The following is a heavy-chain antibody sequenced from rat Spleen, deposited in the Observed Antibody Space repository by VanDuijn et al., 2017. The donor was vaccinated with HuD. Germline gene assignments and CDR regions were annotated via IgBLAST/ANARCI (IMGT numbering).Heavy chain of an antibody. CDR1: GFTFSDFY. Sequence: EVQLVESDGGLVQPGRSLKLSCAASGFTFSDFYMAWVRQAPTKGLEWVATISDDGSTTYYRDSVKGRFPISRDNAKSTLYLQMDSLRSEDTATYYCASRDYWGQGVMVTVSS. J-gene: IGHJ2*01. V-gene: IGHV5-29*01. CDR2: ISDDGSTT. CDR3: ASRDY.